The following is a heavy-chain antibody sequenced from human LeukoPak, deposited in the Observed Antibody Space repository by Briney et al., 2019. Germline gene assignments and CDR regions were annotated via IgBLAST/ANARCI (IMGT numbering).Heavy chain of an antibody. CDR2: INRDGSST. V-gene: IGHV3-74*01. D-gene: IGHD2-15*01. CDR3: VKDGSGSSGGSLDP. CDR1: GFAFSSYW. Sequence: GGSLRLSCVASGFAFSSYWMHWVRQAPGKGLVWVSRINRDGSSTGYADSVKGRFTISRDNSKNTLYLQMSSLRAEDTAVYYCVKDGSGSSGGSLDPWGQGTLVTVSS. J-gene: IGHJ5*02.